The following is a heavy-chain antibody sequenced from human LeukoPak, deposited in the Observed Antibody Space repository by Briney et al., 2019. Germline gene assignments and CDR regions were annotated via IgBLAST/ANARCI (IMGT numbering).Heavy chain of an antibody. Sequence: SVKVSCKASGGTFSSYAISWVRQAPRQGLEWMGRIIPILGIANYAQKFQGRVTITADKSTSTAYMELSSLRSEDTAVYYCAGGAWDQNWFDPWGQGTLVTVSS. CDR3: AGGAWDQNWFDP. J-gene: IGHJ5*02. CDR2: IIPILGIA. V-gene: IGHV1-69*04. D-gene: IGHD1-26*01. CDR1: GGTFSSYA.